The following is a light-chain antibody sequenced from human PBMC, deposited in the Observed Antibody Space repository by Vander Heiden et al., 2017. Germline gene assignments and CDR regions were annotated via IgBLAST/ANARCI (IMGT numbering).Light chain of an antibody. CDR3: QQYNNWPLT. J-gene: IGKJ4*01. CDR2: GAS. Sequence: EIAMTQSPATLSVSPGERATLSCRASQSVSSTLAWYQQKPGQAPRLLFYGASTRATGVPARFSGSGSGTEFTLTISSLQSEDFAVYYCQQYNNWPLTFGGGTKVEIK. V-gene: IGKV3-15*01. CDR1: QSVSST.